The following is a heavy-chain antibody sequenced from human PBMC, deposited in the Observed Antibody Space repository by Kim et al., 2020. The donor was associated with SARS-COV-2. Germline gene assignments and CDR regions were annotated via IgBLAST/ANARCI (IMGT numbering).Heavy chain of an antibody. D-gene: IGHD2-15*01. CDR2: IWYDGRNK. Sequence: GGSLRLSCAASGFTFSSYGMHWVRQAPGKGLEWVAVIWYDGRNKYYADSVKGRVTISRDNSKNTLYLQINSLRVEDTAVYYCARDWGHCSGWSYYPVHY. J-gene: IGHJ4*01. CDR3: ARDWGHCSGWSYYPVHY. CDR1: GFTFSSYG. V-gene: IGHV3-33*01.